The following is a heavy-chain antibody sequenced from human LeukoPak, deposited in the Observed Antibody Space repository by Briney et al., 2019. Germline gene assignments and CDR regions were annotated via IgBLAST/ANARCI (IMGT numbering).Heavy chain of an antibody. CDR2: IYYSGST. Sequence: SQTLSLTCTVSGDSISSGGYYWSWIRQHPGKGLEWIGYIYYSGSTYYNPSLKSRVTISVDTSKNQFSLKLSSVTAADTAVYYCARDEAGTDGYDYWGQGTLVTVSS. CDR1: GDSISSGGYY. J-gene: IGHJ4*02. V-gene: IGHV4-31*03. CDR3: ARDEAGTDGYDY. D-gene: IGHD6-19*01.